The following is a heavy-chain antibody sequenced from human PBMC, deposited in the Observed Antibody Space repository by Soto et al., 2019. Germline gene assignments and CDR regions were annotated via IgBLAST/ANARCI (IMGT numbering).Heavy chain of an antibody. CDR3: ARGMLSSSWFDTPPHDY. J-gene: IGHJ4*02. CDR2: ISYDGSNK. D-gene: IGHD6-13*01. Sequence: QVQLVESGGGVVQPGRSLRLSCAASGFTFSSYAMHWVRQAPGKGLEWVAVISYDGSNKYYADSVKGRFTISRDNSKNTLYLQMNSLRAEDTAVYYCARGMLSSSWFDTPPHDYWGQGTLVTVSS. V-gene: IGHV3-30-3*01. CDR1: GFTFSSYA.